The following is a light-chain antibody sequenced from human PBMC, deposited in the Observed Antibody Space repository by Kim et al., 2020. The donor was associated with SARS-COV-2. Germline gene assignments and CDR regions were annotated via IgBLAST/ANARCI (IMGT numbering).Light chain of an antibody. Sequence: PGERATLACRANQRVSNNVAWYQQKPGQAPRLLIYGASTRATGIPARFSGSGSGTEFTLTISSLQSEDFAVYYCQQYNNWPLTFGGGTKVDIK. V-gene: IGKV3-15*01. J-gene: IGKJ4*01. CDR3: QQYNNWPLT. CDR1: QRVSNN. CDR2: GAS.